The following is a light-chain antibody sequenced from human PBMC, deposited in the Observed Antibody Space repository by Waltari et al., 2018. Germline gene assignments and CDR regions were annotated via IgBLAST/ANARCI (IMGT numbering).Light chain of an antibody. CDR1: SSDVGAYNF. CDR2: DVS. Sequence: QSALTQPPSASGSPGQSVTISCTGTSSDVGAYNFVSWYQQHPGKAPKLMIYDVSKRPAGVPDCVSGSKSGNTPSRTVSGLQAGDEADYYCRSYASSNNFFGTGTKVTVL. J-gene: IGLJ1*01. V-gene: IGLV2-8*01. CDR3: RSYASSNNF.